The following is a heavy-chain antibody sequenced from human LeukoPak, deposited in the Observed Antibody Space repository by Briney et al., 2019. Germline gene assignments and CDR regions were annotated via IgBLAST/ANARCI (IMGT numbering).Heavy chain of an antibody. J-gene: IGHJ4*02. D-gene: IGHD3-3*01. V-gene: IGHV3-21*01. CDR3: ARDGRGDLYDFWSGYPYYFDY. CDR2: ISSSSSYI. Sequence: GGSLRLSCAASGFTFSSYIMNWVRQAPGKGLEWVSSISSSSSYIYYADSVKGRFTISRDNAKNSLYLQMNSLRAEDTAVYYCARDGRGDLYDFWSGYPYYFDYWGRGTLVTVSS. CDR1: GFTFSSYI.